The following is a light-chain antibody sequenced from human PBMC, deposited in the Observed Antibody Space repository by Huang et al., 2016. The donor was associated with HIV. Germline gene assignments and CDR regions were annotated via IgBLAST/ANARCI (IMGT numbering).Light chain of an antibody. CDR1: QSVLKTSNNKNC. V-gene: IGKV4-1*01. CDR2: WAS. CDR3: HQYYDTPQT. Sequence: DIVVTQSPDSLALSLGGRAAINCTASQSVLKTSNNKNCLSWYQLKPGQHPKLLIYWASTRESGVPDRFSGSGSGTHVTLSIASLQAEDVAVYYCHQYYDTPQTFGQGTKVEVK. J-gene: IGKJ1*01.